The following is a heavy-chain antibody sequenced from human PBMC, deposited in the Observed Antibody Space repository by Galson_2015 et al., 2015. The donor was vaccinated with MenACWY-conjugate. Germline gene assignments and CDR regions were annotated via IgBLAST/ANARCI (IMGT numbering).Heavy chain of an antibody. D-gene: IGHD2-2*01. CDR3: ARLPSTNSWYWYFDL. V-gene: IGHV4-39*01. CDR2: IYYSGDT. J-gene: IGHJ2*01. Sequence: SETLSLTCTVSGGSISSSNYYWGWIRQPPGKGLEWIGNIYYSGDTYYNPSLKSRVSISVDTSKNQFSLKLSSVGAADTAVYYCARLPSTNSWYWYFDLWGRGTLVTVSS. CDR1: GGSISSSNYY.